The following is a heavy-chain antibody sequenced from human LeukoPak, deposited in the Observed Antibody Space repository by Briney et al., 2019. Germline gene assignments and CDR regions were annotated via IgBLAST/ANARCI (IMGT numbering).Heavy chain of an antibody. CDR1: GFTFSSYA. D-gene: IGHD2-2*01. CDR3: ARALDCSSTSCPRAFDY. V-gene: IGHV3-30*03. CDR2: ISYDGSNK. J-gene: IGHJ4*02. Sequence: GGSLRLSCAASGFTFSSYAMSWVRQAPGKGLEWVAVISYDGSNKYYADSVKGRFTISRDNSKNTLYLQMNSLRAEDTAVYYCARALDCSSTSCPRAFDYWGQGTLVTVSS.